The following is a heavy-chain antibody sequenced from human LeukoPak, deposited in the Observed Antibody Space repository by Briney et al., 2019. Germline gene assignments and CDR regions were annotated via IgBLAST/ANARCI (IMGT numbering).Heavy chain of an antibody. V-gene: IGHV4-59*12. Sequence: SETLSLTCTVSGGSISTYYWSWIRQPPGKGLEWIGYIYHSGSINYNPSLRSRVTMSVDTSKNQFSLKLSSVTAADTAVYYCARDEGSAFDIWGQGTLVTVSS. J-gene: IGHJ4*02. CDR3: ARDEGSAFDI. CDR2: IYHSGSI. D-gene: IGHD1-26*01. CDR1: GGSISTYY.